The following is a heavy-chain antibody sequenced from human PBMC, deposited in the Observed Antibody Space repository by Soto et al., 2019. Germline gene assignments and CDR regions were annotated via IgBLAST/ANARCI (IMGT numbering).Heavy chain of an antibody. CDR2: SYYSGRT. J-gene: IGHJ4*02. Sequence: QVQLHESGPRLVKPSETLSLTCTVSGDSISSYYWTWIRQPPGKGLEYIGYSYYSGRTYYNPSSKSRVTISVDTSKNQFSLKLSSVTAADTAVYYCARGHLGITTTGCWYDFDYLGQGTLVTVSS. V-gene: IGHV4-59*01. CDR3: ARGHLGITTTGCWYDFDY. CDR1: GDSISSYY. D-gene: IGHD3-9*01.